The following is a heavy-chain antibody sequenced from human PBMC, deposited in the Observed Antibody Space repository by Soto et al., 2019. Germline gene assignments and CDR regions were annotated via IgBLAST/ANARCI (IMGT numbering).Heavy chain of an antibody. CDR1: EFTVSGHA. D-gene: IGHD2-15*01. Sequence: EVQVLESGGGLVQPGGSLRLSCEGSEFTVSGHAMTWIRQAPGKGPEWVSTITADGGTYYADSVKGRFAMSRDTSENTLYLQMNRLGAEDTAAYYCAPHVSCSGGSCHYDAFAIRGQGTMVTVSS. CDR3: APHVSCSGGSCHYDAFAI. CDR2: ITADGGT. J-gene: IGHJ3*02. V-gene: IGHV3-23*01.